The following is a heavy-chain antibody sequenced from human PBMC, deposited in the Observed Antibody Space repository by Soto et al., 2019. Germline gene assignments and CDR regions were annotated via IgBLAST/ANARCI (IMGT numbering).Heavy chain of an antibody. CDR1: GFSFSSCD. CDR2: IGDSGRNT. D-gene: IGHD3-10*01. Sequence: EVQLLESGGGLVQPGGSLRLSCAASGFSFSSCDMSWVRQAPGKGLEWVSGIGDSGRNTYYAASVKGRFTVSRDNSKNTLNLQMSSLRDEDTAIYYCAKHSSGSPKHYFEYWGQGILVTVSS. CDR3: AKHSSGSPKHYFEY. V-gene: IGHV3-23*01. J-gene: IGHJ4*02.